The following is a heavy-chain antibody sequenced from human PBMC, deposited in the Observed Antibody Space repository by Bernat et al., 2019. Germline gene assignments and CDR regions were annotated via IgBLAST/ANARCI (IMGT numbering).Heavy chain of an antibody. D-gene: IGHD3-10*01. V-gene: IGHV2-70*12. CDR2: IYWDDDK. CDR3: ARVYGSGRYFDY. CDR1: GFSLSTSGVG. J-gene: IGHJ4*02. Sequence: QITLKESGPTLVKPTQTLTLTCTFSGFSLSTSGVGVGWIRQPPGKALEWLALIYWDDDKYYSTSLKTRLTISKDTSKNQVVLTMTNMDPVDTATYYCARVYGSGRYFDYWGQGTLVTVSS.